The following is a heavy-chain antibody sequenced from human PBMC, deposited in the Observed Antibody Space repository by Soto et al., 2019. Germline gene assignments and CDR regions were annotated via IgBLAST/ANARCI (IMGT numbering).Heavy chain of an antibody. CDR1: GGTLSDYA. Sequence: QVQLVQPGAEVKTAGSSVKVSCKASGGTLSDYAISWVRQAPGQGLEWMGGIMPTVDSANYAQNFQGRLHISADESMSTANAELSSLRSDDTAVYYCAVTAVREIMAKESSGMAVWGQGTKVIVSS. D-gene: IGHD2-21*02. V-gene: IGHV1-69*01. J-gene: IGHJ6*02. CDR3: AVTAVREIMAKESSGMAV. CDR2: IMPTVDSA.